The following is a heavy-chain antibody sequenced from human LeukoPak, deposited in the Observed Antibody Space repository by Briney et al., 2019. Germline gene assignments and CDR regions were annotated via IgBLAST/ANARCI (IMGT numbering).Heavy chain of an antibody. J-gene: IGHJ6*03. CDR3: ARQNLGYDFWSGYLAIRGYYYYYMDV. CDR1: GGSFSGYY. Sequence: SETLSLTCAVYGGSFSGYYWSWIRQPPGKGLEWIGEINHSGSTNYNPSLKSRVTISVDTSKNQFSLKLSSVAAADTAVYYCARQNLGYDFWSGYLAIRGYYYYYMDVWGKGTTVTVSS. V-gene: IGHV4-34*01. D-gene: IGHD3-3*01. CDR2: INHSGST.